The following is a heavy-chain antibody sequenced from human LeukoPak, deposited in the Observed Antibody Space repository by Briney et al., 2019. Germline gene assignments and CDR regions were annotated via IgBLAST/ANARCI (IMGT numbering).Heavy chain of an antibody. V-gene: IGHV3-48*02. Sequence: TGGSLRLYCAASGIPFSGYNMNWVRQAPGKGLERVSYISSSSTSIFYADSVKGRFTISRDNAKNSLYLQMNSLRDEDTAVYYCARVEYTYSSYFDYWGQGTLVTVSS. J-gene: IGHJ4*02. CDR1: GIPFSGYN. CDR2: ISSSSTSI. D-gene: IGHD5-18*01. CDR3: ARVEYTYSSYFDY.